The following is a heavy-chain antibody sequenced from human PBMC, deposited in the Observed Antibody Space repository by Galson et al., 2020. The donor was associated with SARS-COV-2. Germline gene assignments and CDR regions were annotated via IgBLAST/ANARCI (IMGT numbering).Heavy chain of an antibody. CDR2: MNPNSGNT. CDR3: VRRGGGDLRWAFDI. D-gene: IGHD2-21*02. J-gene: IGHJ3*02. CDR1: GYTFASYD. V-gene: IGHV1-8*01. Sequence: ASVKVSCEASGYTFASYDINWVRQASGQGLEWMGWMNPNSGNTGYAQKFQGRVTMTRNTSITTAYMELSSLRSEDTAVYYCVRRGGGDLRWAFDIWGHGTMVTVSS.